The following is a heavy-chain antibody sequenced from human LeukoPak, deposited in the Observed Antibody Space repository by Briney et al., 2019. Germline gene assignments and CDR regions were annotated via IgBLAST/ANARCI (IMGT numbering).Heavy chain of an antibody. D-gene: IGHD1-1*01. J-gene: IGHJ4*02. CDR1: GYTFTGYY. CDR2: MNPNSGNT. V-gene: IGHV1-8*02. CDR3: ATELRHQDY. Sequence: ASVKVSCKASGYTFTGYYMHWVRQATGQGLEWMGYMNPNSGNTGYAQKFQGRVTMTSDTSISTAYMELSSLSSEDTAIYYCATELRHQDYWGQGTLVTVSS.